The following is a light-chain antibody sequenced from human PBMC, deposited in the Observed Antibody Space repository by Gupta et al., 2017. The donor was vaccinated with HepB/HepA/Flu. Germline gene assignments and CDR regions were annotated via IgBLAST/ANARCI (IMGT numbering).Light chain of an antibody. Sequence: DMVMTQSTLSLPVTPGEPASISCRSSQSLLHSNGYNYLDWYLQKPGQSPQLLIYLGSNRASGVPDRFSGSGSGTDFTLKISRVEAEDVGVYYCMQALQTWTFGQGTKVEIK. CDR2: LGS. CDR3: MQALQTWT. V-gene: IGKV2-28*01. CDR1: QSLLHSNGYNY. J-gene: IGKJ1*01.